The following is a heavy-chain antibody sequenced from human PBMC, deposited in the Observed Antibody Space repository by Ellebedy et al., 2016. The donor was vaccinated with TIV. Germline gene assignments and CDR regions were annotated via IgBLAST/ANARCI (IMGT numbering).Heavy chain of an antibody. D-gene: IGHD3-10*01. CDR3: AKGRRGSAFDY. CDR2: ISWNSGSI. J-gene: IGHJ4*02. V-gene: IGHV3-9*01. Sequence: SLKISXAASGFTFDDYAMHWVRQAPGKGLEWVSGISWNSGSIGYADSVKGRFTISRDNAKNSLYLQMNSLRAEDTALYYCAKGRRGSAFDYWGQGTLVTVSS. CDR1: GFTFDDYA.